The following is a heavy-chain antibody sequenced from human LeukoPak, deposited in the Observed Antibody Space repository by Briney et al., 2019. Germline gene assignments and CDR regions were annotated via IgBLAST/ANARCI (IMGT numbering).Heavy chain of an antibody. Sequence: GGSLRLSCAASGFTFSSYSMNWVRQAPGKGLEWVSSISSSSSYIYYADSVKGRFTISRDNAKNSLYLQMNSLRAEDTAVYYCARFCSDTSCYGYWGQGALVTVSS. CDR1: GFTFSSYS. CDR2: ISSSSSYI. CDR3: ARFCSDTSCYGY. V-gene: IGHV3-21*01. D-gene: IGHD3-3*01. J-gene: IGHJ4*02.